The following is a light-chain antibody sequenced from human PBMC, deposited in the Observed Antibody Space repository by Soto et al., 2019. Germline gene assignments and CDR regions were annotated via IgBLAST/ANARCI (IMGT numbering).Light chain of an antibody. CDR2: AAS. CDR3: QQANICPLT. Sequence: DIQMTQSPSSVSASVGYRVTINCRASQDISSWLAWFQQKSGKGPKLLIYAASSLQSGVPSRFSGSGSGTDFTLTSSSLQPEDFATYFCQQANICPLTVGHGTKLDIK. V-gene: IGKV1-12*01. CDR1: QDISSW. J-gene: IGKJ2*01.